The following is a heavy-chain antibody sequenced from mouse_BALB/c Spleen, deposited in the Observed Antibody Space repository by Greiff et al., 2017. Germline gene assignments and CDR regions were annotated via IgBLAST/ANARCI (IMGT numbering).Heavy chain of an antibody. CDR1: GFTFTDYY. Sequence: EVKLMESGGGLVQPGGSLRLSCATSGFTFTDYYMSWVRQPPGKALEWLGFIRNKANGYTTEYSASVKGRFTISRDNSQSILYLQMNTLRAEDSATYYCARDIGDYRYYFDYWGQGTTLTVSS. CDR3: ARDIGDYRYYFDY. D-gene: IGHD2-14*01. CDR2: IRNKANGYTT. V-gene: IGHV7-3*02. J-gene: IGHJ2*01.